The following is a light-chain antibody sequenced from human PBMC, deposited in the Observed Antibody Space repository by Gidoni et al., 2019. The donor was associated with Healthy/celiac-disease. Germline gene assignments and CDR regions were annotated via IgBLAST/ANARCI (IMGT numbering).Light chain of an antibody. CDR2: GAS. CDR1: QSVSSSY. Sequence: EIVLTQSPGTLSLSPGERATLSCRASQSVSSSYLAWYQQKPGQDPRLLIYGASSRATGIPDRFRGSGSGTDFTLTISRLEPEDFAVYYCQQYGSSLWTFXXXTKVEIK. V-gene: IGKV3-20*01. CDR3: QQYGSSLWT. J-gene: IGKJ1*01.